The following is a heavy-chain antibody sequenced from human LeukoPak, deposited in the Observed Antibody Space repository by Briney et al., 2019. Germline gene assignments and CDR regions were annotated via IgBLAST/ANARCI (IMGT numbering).Heavy chain of an antibody. CDR2: INHSENT. D-gene: IGHD3-10*01. Sequence: ECIGEINHSENTNYNPSLKSRVTLSVDTSKNQFSLRLSSVTAADTAVYYCARARGEVFIDYWGQGTLVTVSS. V-gene: IGHV4-34*01. CDR3: ARARGEVFIDY. J-gene: IGHJ4*02.